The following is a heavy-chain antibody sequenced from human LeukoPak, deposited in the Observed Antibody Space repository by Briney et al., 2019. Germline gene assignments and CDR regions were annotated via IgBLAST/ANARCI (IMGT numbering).Heavy chain of an antibody. CDR3: ARRTHSTTWSWYFDL. CDR1: GASISDYY. CDR2: IYYTGST. V-gene: IGHV4-59*01. J-gene: IGHJ2*01. Sequence: PSETLSLTCTGSGASISDYYWSWIRQPPGKGLKWIGYIYYTGSTYYNPSLKSRVTISVDPSKTQFSLKLTSVTAADTAVYYCARRTHSTTWSWYFDLWGRGTLVTVSS. D-gene: IGHD1-1*01.